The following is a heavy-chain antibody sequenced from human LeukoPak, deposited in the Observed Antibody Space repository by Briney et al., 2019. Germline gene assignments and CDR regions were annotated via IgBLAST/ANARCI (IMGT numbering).Heavy chain of an antibody. D-gene: IGHD3-10*01. Sequence: SETLSLTCAVYGGSFSGYSWNWIRQPPVKGLEWIGEINHSGGTNYNPSLKSRVTISVDTSKRQFSLKLSSVTAADTAVYYCARGVDYYGVWGQGTLVTVSS. CDR1: GGSFSGYS. CDR2: INHSGGT. CDR3: ARGVDYYGV. V-gene: IGHV4-34*01. J-gene: IGHJ4*02.